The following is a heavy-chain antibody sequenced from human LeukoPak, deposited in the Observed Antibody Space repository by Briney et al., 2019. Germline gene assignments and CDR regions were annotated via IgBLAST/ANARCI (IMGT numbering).Heavy chain of an antibody. CDR3: ARDPLYYDSSGYSY. CDR2: ISSSGGST. J-gene: IGHJ4*02. CDR1: GFTFSSSA. V-gene: IGHV3-23*01. D-gene: IGHD3-22*01. Sequence: GGSLRLSCAASGFTFSSSAMSWVRQAPGKGLEWVPVISSSGGSTYYADSVKGRFTIFRDNSKNTLYLQMSSLRAEDTAVYYCARDPLYYDSSGYSYWGQGTLVTVSS.